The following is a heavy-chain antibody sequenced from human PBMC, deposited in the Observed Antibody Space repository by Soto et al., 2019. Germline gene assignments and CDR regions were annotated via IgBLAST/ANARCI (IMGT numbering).Heavy chain of an antibody. CDR1: GGSISNYY. CDR3: ARGVPAAGTDWFDP. D-gene: IGHD6-13*01. V-gene: IGHV4-4*07. CDR2: VSSTGSS. Sequence: SETLSLTCSVSGGSISNYYWSWIRQSAEKRLEWIGRVSSTGSSYYNPSLKSRVTISVDTSKNQVSLNLTSVTAADTAVYYCARGVPAAGTDWFDPWGQGTLVTVSS. J-gene: IGHJ5*02.